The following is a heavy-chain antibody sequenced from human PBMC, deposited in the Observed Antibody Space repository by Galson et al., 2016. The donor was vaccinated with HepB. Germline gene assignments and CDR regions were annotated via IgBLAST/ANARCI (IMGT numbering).Heavy chain of an antibody. D-gene: IGHD2-15*01. CDR1: RFIFRGYW. CDR3: PRDRLFMADT. CDR2: INGDGTTT. J-gene: IGHJ5*02. V-gene: IGHV3-74*01. Sequence: SLRLSCAAPRFIFRGYWMQWVRQAPGKGLMWVARINGDGTTTVYADSVKGRFTISRDSAKNTLYLQMTSLRAEDTAVYYCPRDRLFMADTWGQGTLVTVSS.